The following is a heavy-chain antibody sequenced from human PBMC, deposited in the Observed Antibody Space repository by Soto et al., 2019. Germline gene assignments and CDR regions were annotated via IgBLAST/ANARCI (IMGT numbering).Heavy chain of an antibody. CDR1: GFTFSSYG. CDR2: IWYDGSNK. J-gene: IGHJ6*02. V-gene: IGHV3-33*01. D-gene: IGHD1-26*01. Sequence: QVQLVESGGGVVQPGRSLRLSCAASGFTFSSYGMHWVRQAPGKGLEWVAVIWYDGSNKYYADSVKGRFTISRDNSKNTLYLQMDSLRAEDTAVYYCARHLYSGSYYRVWAAYYYYYGMDVWGQGTTVTVSS. CDR3: ARHLYSGSYYRVWAAYYYYYGMDV.